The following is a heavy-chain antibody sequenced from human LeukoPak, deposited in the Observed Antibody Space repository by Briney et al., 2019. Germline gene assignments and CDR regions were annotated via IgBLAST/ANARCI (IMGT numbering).Heavy chain of an antibody. CDR2: IIPILGIA. D-gene: IGHD5-24*01. Sequence: EASVKVSCKTSGYTFTNYDINWVRQATGQGLEWMGRIIPILGIANYAQKFQGRVTITADKSTSTAYMELSSLRSEDTAVYYCARDGYTTDYYYYGMDVWGQGTTVTVSS. V-gene: IGHV1-69*04. CDR3: ARDGYTTDYYYYGMDV. CDR1: GYTFTNYD. J-gene: IGHJ6*02.